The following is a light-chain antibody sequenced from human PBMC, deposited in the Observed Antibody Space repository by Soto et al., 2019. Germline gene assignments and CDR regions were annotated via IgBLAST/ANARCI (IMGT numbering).Light chain of an antibody. CDR1: SSDVDDYKY. CDR3: SSYTSSSTVV. J-gene: IGLJ3*02. CDR2: DVS. Sequence: QSVLTQPASVSGSPGQSITISCTGTSSDVDDYKYVSWYQQHPGKAPKLMIYDVSNRPSGVSNRFSGSKSGDTASLTISGLQTEDEADYYCSSYTSSSTVVFGGGTKLTVL. V-gene: IGLV2-14*03.